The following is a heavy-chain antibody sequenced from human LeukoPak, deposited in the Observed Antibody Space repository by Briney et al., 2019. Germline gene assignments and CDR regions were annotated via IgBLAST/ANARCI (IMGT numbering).Heavy chain of an antibody. CDR1: GFSFSGHW. J-gene: IGHJ4*02. CDR2: ISPTGSTT. CDR3: ARGPNSNWSGLDF. D-gene: IGHD6-6*01. Sequence: GGSLRHSCTASGFSFSGHWMHWARQLPGKGLVWVSRISPTGSTTSYADSVKGRFTVSRDNAKNTLYLQVNNLRAEDTAVYYCARGPNSNWSGLDFWGQGTLLTVSS. V-gene: IGHV3-74*01.